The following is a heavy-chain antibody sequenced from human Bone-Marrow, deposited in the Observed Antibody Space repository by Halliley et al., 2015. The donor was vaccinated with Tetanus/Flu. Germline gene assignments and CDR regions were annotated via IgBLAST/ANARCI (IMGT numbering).Heavy chain of an antibody. V-gene: IGHV3-7*01. CDR1: GFTLSGYW. D-gene: IGHD3-22*01. CDR3: ARYCDGCGSYKSVEI. J-gene: IGHJ3*02. Sequence: SLRLSCAASGFTLSGYWMTWVRQAPGKGLEWVANIKQDGSEKYYVDSVKGRFTISRDNAKNSLYLQMNSLRVEDTAVYYCARYCDGCGSYKSVEIWGQGTMVTVSS. CDR2: IKQDGSEK.